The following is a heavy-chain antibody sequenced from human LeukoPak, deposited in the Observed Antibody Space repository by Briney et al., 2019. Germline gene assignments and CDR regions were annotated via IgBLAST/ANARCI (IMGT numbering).Heavy chain of an antibody. Sequence: SETLSLTCSVSGGSFSNHFWSWVRQPAGKGLEWIGRIYPSGNTNYNPSLKSRVTLSVDTSTTQFYLSLSSVTAADTAVYYCAKYYYDSGGYSTTDYYYYMDVWGKGTTVTVSS. J-gene: IGHJ6*03. D-gene: IGHD3-22*01. V-gene: IGHV4-4*07. CDR3: AKYYYDSGGYSTTDYYYYMDV. CDR1: GGSFSNHF. CDR2: IYPSGNT.